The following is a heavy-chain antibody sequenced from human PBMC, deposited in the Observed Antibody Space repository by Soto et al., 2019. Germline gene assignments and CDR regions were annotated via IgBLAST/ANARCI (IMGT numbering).Heavy chain of an antibody. CDR1: GFTFSSYG. V-gene: IGHV3-30*18. CDR3: AKDGEYCSSTSCYIGYYYGMDV. Sequence: QVQLVESGGGVVQPGRSLRLSCAASGFTFSSYGMHWVRQAPGKGLEWVAVISYDGSNKYYADSVKGRFTISRDNSKNTLYLQMNSLRAEDTAVYYCAKDGEYCSSTSCYIGYYYGMDVW. D-gene: IGHD2-2*02. CDR2: ISYDGSNK. J-gene: IGHJ6*01.